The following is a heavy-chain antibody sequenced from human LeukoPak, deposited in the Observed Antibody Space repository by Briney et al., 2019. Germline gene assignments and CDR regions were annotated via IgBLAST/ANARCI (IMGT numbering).Heavy chain of an antibody. Sequence: SETLSLTCTVSGGSISNYYWSWIRQPPGKGLEWIGYIYYSGSTNYNPSLKSRVTISVDTSKNQFSLKLSSVTAADTAVYYCARGEAQFDYWGQGTLVTVSS. CDR3: ARGEAQFDY. J-gene: IGHJ4*02. CDR1: GGSISNYY. CDR2: IYYSGST. D-gene: IGHD6-6*01. V-gene: IGHV4-59*01.